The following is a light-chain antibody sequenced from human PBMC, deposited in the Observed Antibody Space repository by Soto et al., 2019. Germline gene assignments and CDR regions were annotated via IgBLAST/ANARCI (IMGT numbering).Light chain of an antibody. J-gene: IGKJ1*01. CDR2: GAS. Sequence: DIQMTQSHSTLSASVGGRVTITCRASQSVGTWVAWYQQKPGKAPKLLIYGASNLESGVPSRFSGSGYGTEFTLTITTLQPDDFATYFCQQYNRNTWRFGPGTKVDIK. V-gene: IGKV1-5*01. CDR1: QSVGTW. CDR3: QQYNRNTWR.